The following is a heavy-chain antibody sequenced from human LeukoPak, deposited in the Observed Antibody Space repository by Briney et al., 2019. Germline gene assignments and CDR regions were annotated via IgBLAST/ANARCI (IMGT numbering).Heavy chain of an antibody. CDR1: GYTLSDYY. V-gene: IGHV1-2*02. D-gene: IGHD3-10*01. CDR2: LNPHSGGT. CDR3: ARGRSFGELGVY. J-gene: IGHJ4*02. Sequence: GASVKVSCEASGYTLSDYYIYWVRQAPGQGLEWLGWLNPHSGGTNYAQKFQGRVTMTRDTFIRTAYMELSRLTSDDTAVYYCARGRSFGELGVYWGQGTLLTVSS.